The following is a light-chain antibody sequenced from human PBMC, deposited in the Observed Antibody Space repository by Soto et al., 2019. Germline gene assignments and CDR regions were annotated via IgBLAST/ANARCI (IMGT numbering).Light chain of an antibody. Sequence: QSALTQPASVSGSPGQSITISCTGXSSXXXGYNYVSWYQQHPGKAPKLMIYEVSNRPSGVSNRFSGSKSGNTASLTISGLQAEDEADYYCSSYTSSSTLDWVFGGGTKLTVL. CDR2: EVS. CDR3: SSYTSSSTLDWV. CDR1: SSXXXGYNY. J-gene: IGLJ3*02. V-gene: IGLV2-14*01.